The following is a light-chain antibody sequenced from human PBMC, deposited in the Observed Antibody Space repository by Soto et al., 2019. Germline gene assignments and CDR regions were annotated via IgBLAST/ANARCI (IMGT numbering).Light chain of an antibody. Sequence: DIQMTQSPSTLSASLGDRVTITCRASHSINAWLAWYQQKPGKAPKILIYDASSLEIGVPSRFSGSGSGTEFPLTISSLQPDDFATYYCQQYSSYSTFGQGTKVEVK. V-gene: IGKV1-5*01. CDR2: DAS. CDR3: QQYSSYST. J-gene: IGKJ1*01. CDR1: HSINAW.